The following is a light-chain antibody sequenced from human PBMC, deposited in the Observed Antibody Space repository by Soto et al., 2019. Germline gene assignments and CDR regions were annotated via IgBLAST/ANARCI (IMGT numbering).Light chain of an antibody. CDR3: MQGKHWIRT. CDR1: QSLVYSDGNTY. J-gene: IGKJ1*01. Sequence: DVVMTQSPLSLPVTLGQPASISCRSSQSLVYSDGNTYLNWFQQRPGQSKRRLIYKVSNRDSGVPDRLSGSGSGTDFTLKISRVEAEDVGVYYCMQGKHWIRTFGQVTMVDIX. CDR2: KVS. V-gene: IGKV2-30*01.